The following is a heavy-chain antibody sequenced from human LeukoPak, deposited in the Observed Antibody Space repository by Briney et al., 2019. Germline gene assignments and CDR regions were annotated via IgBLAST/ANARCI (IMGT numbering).Heavy chain of an antibody. CDR2: IGTAGEI. Sequence: HPGGSLRLSCAASGFTFSSYDMHWVRQATGKGLEWVSGIGTAGEIYYPGSVKGRFTISRENAKNSLYLQMNSLRAGDTAVYYCARAGYSSSWYFDYWGQGTLVTVSS. J-gene: IGHJ4*02. CDR1: GFTFSSYD. D-gene: IGHD6-13*01. CDR3: ARAGYSSSWYFDY. V-gene: IGHV3-13*01.